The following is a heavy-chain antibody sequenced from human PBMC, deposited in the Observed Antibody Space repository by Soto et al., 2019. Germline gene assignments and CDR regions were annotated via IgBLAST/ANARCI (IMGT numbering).Heavy chain of an antibody. D-gene: IGHD4-17*01. CDR2: INHSGST. V-gene: IGHV4-34*01. J-gene: IGHJ5*02. Sequence: QVQLQQWGAGLLKPSETLSLTCAVYGGSFSGYYWSWIRQPPGKGLEWIGEINHSGSTNYNPSLKGRVTLSVDPSKNQVSLKLSSVTAADTAVYYCARGQKGTVLNWFDPWGQGTLVTVSS. CDR3: ARGQKGTVLNWFDP. CDR1: GGSFSGYY.